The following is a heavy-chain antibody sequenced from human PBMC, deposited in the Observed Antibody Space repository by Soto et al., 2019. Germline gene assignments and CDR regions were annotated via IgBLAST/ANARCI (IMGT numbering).Heavy chain of an antibody. D-gene: IGHD3-9*01. J-gene: IGHJ4*02. Sequence: GGSLRLSCAASGFTFSSYWMHWVRQAPGKGLEWVAGINWNGRTRNYADSVKGRFTISRDTTKNSLYLQMNSLRAEDTALYFCARASPRGRYFDWLIFPLGHWGQGNLVTVSS. CDR1: GFTFSSYW. CDR3: ARASPRGRYFDWLIFPLGH. V-gene: IGHV3-20*04. CDR2: INWNGRTR.